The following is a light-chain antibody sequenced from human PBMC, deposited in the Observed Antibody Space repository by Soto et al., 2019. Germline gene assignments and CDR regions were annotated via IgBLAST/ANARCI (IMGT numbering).Light chain of an antibody. J-gene: IGKJ5*01. V-gene: IGKV3-15*01. CDR3: QQYIKWPIT. CDR1: QSVSSN. Sequence: IGMTQFPATLSLSPGERATLSFRASQSVSSNLAWYQQKPGQAPRLLISDASTRATGIPARFSGSGSGTEFTLTVSSLQSEDFAVYYCQQYIKWPITFGQGTRLEI. CDR2: DAS.